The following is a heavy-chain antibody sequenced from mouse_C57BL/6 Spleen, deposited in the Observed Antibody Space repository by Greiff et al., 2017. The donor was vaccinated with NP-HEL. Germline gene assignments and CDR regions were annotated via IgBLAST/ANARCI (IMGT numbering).Heavy chain of an antibody. V-gene: IGHV1-81*01. CDR3: ARRYGSPPRYYFDY. J-gene: IGHJ2*01. Sequence: QVHVKQSGAELARPGASVKLSCKASGYTFTSYGISWVKQRTGQGLEWIGEIYPRSGNTYYNEKFKGKATLTADKSSSTAYMELRSLTSEDSAVYFCARRYGSPPRYYFDYWGQGTTLTVSS. D-gene: IGHD1-1*01. CDR1: GYTFTSYG. CDR2: IYPRSGNT.